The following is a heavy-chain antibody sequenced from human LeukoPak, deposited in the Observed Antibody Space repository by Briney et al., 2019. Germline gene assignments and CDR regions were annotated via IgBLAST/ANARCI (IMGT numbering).Heavy chain of an antibody. V-gene: IGHV7-4-1*02. D-gene: IGHD2-2*01. CDR2: INTNTGNP. Sequence: ASVKVSCKASGYTFTSYAMNWVGQAPGQGLEWMGWINTNTGNPTYAQGFTGRFVFSLDTSVSTAYLQISSLKAEDTAVYYCARAPTVSVGYCSSVSCQADYWGQGTLVTVSS. CDR3: ARAPTVSVGYCSSVSCQADY. J-gene: IGHJ4*02. CDR1: GYTFTSYA.